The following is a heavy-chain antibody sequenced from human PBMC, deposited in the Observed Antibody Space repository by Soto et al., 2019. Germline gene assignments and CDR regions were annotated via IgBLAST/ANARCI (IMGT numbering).Heavy chain of an antibody. CDR3: ASEGLARRAFGI. J-gene: IGHJ3*02. Sequence: QVQLVQSGAEVKKPGASVKVSCKASGYTFTGYYMHWVRQAPGQGLEWMGWINPNSGGTNYAQKLQGWVTMTWDTSIRRPYMGLSRLRSDDTTVYCCASEGLARRAFGIWGQGTMVTVSS. CDR2: INPNSGGT. D-gene: IGHD3-16*01. CDR1: GYTFTGYY. V-gene: IGHV1-2*04.